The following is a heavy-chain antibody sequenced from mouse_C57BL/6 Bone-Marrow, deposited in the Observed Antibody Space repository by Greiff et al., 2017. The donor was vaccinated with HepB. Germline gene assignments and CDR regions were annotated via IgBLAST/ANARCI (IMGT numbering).Heavy chain of an antibody. D-gene: IGHD2-2*01. Sequence: VKLLQSGPELVKPGASVKISCKASGYAFSSSWMNWVKQRPGKGLEWIGRIYPGDGDTNYNGKFKGKATLTADKSSSTAYMQLSSLTSEDSAVYFCASLLWLRRGYYFDYWGQGTTLTVSS. CDR2: IYPGDGDT. CDR1: GYAFSSSW. CDR3: ASLLWLRRGYYFDY. V-gene: IGHV1-82*01. J-gene: IGHJ2*01.